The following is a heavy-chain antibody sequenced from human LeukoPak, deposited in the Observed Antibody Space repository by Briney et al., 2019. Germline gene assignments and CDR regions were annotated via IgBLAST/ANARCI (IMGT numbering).Heavy chain of an antibody. CDR2: INHSGST. V-gene: IGHV4-34*01. CDR1: GESLSGFY. D-gene: IGHD2-2*01. Sequence: PSETLSLTCAVYGESLSGFYWSWVRQPPGKGLEWIGEINHSGSTNYNPSLKSRVTISVDTSKNQFSLRLSSVTAADTAVYYCARGNGPSQYCSSTSCYPDYWGQGTLVTVSS. J-gene: IGHJ4*02. CDR3: ARGNGPSQYCSSTSCYPDY.